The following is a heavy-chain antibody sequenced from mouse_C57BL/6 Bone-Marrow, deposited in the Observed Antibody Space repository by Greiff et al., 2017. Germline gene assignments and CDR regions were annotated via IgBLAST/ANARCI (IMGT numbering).Heavy chain of an antibody. CDR3: TNYYGSSYPYYCDY. CDR1: GYTFTDYE. Sequence: QVQLQQSGAELVRPGASVTLSCKASGYTFTDYEMHWVKQTPVHGLEWIGAIDPETGGTAYNQKFKGKAILTADKSSSTAYMELRSLTSEDSAVYYCTNYYGSSYPYYCDYWGQGTTLTVSS. CDR2: IDPETGGT. D-gene: IGHD1-1*01. J-gene: IGHJ2*01. V-gene: IGHV1-15*01.